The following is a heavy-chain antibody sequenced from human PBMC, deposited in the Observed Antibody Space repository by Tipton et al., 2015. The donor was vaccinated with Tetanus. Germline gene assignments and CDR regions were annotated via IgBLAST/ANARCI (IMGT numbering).Heavy chain of an antibody. CDR1: GSTFSSYG. Sequence: SLRLSCAASGSTFSSYGMSWVRQAPAKGLEWVSGISGSGDSTYYADSVKGRFTISRDNSKLYLQMNSLRAEDRAVYYCAKSRASSHYRGAFEIWGQGTMVTVSS. J-gene: IGHJ3*02. CDR3: AKSRASSHYRGAFEI. CDR2: ISGSGDST. D-gene: IGHD3-10*01. V-gene: IGHV3-23*01.